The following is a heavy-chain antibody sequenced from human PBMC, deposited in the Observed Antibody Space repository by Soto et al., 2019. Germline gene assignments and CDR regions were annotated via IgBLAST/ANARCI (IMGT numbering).Heavy chain of an antibody. D-gene: IGHD3-10*01. Sequence: GGSLRLSCAASGFTFSSYAMSWVRQAPGKGLEWVSAISGSGGSTYYADSVKGRFTISRDNSRNTLYPQMNSLRAEDTAVYYCAKDTYPYYYGSAPDYWGQGTLVTAPQ. CDR3: AKDTYPYYYGSAPDY. J-gene: IGHJ4*02. CDR1: GFTFSSYA. V-gene: IGHV3-23*01. CDR2: ISGSGGST.